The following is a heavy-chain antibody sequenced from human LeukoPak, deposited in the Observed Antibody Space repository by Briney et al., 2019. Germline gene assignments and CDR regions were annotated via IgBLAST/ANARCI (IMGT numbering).Heavy chain of an antibody. D-gene: IGHD3-10*01. J-gene: IGHJ3*02. CDR2: ISSSSSTI. V-gene: IGHV3-48*01. CDR1: GFTFSSYS. CDR3: ARASGLYAFDI. Sequence: GGSLRLSCAASGFTFSSYSMNWVRQAPGKGLEWVSYISSSSSTIYYADSVKGRFTISRDNAKNSLYLQMNSLRAEDTAVYYCARASGLYAFDIWGQGTMVTVSS.